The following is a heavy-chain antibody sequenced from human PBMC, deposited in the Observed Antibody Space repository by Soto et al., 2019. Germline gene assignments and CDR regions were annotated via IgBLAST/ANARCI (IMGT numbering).Heavy chain of an antibody. J-gene: IGHJ6*02. CDR3: ARVPAGFLEGAGGMDV. D-gene: IGHD3-3*01. CDR1: GYIFTTYW. V-gene: IGHV5-51*01. Sequence: GESLKISCKGSGYIFTTYWIAWVRQMPGKGLEWMGSIFPGDAETRFSPPFQGQVTISADKSINTAYLQWSSLTTSDTAMYYRARVPAGFLEGAGGMDVWGQGTPVTVSS. CDR2: IFPGDAET.